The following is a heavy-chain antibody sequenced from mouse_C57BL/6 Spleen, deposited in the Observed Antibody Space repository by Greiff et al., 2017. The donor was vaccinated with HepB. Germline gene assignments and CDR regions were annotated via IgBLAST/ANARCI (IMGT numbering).Heavy chain of an antibody. CDR3: TRDMDGYLAWFAY. CDR1: GFNIKDYY. CDR2: IDPVVGDT. D-gene: IGHD2-3*01. V-gene: IGHV14-1*01. J-gene: IGHJ3*01. Sequence: EVQLQQSGAELVRPGASVKLSCTASGFNIKDYYMHWVKQRPEQGLEWIGRIDPVVGDTEYATKFQGKATMTADTSHNTAYLQLSSLTSEDTAVYSCTRDMDGYLAWFAYWGQGTLVTVSA.